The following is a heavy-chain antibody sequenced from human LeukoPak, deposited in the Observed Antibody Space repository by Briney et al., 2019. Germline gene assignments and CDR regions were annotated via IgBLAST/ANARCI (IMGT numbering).Heavy chain of an antibody. Sequence: PGGSLRLSCAASGFTFSSYAMHWVRQAPGKGLEWVAVISYDGSNKYYADSVKGRFTISRDNSKNTLYLQMNSLRAEDTAVYYCAREGWGIVVVPAAIDAFDIWGQGTMVTVSS. J-gene: IGHJ3*02. V-gene: IGHV3-30-3*01. CDR1: GFTFSSYA. D-gene: IGHD2-2*01. CDR2: ISYDGSNK. CDR3: AREGWGIVVVPAAIDAFDI.